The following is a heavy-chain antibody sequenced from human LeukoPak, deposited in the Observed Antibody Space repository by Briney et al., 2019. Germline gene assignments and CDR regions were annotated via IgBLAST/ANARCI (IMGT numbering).Heavy chain of an antibody. CDR3: VRGDYYGSGTYGHFEY. V-gene: IGHV4-30-4*01. CDR2: INYSGRT. D-gene: IGHD3-10*01. CDR1: GGSISSGNYF. Sequence: KPSQTLSLTCTVSGGSISSGNYFWSWIRQSPGKGLEWIGYINYSGRTYYDPSLKSRITMSRDTSKNQFSLRLTSVTAADTAVYFCVRGDYYGSGTYGHFEYWGQGTLVTVSS. J-gene: IGHJ4*02.